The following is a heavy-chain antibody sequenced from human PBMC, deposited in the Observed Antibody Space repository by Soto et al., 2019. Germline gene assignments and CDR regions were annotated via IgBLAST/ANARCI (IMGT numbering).Heavy chain of an antibody. V-gene: IGHV4-31*03. CDR2: IYYSGST. D-gene: IGHD3-10*01. CDR3: ARAGGYVDSHLSGFNY. Sequence: QVQLQESGPGLVKPSQTLSLTCTVSGGSISSGGYYWNWVRQHPGKGLEWIGYIYYSGSTSYNSSLESRVTISLDTSKNQFSLKLTSVTAADTAVYYCARAGGYVDSHLSGFNYWGQGALVTVSS. J-gene: IGHJ4*02. CDR1: GGSISSGGYY.